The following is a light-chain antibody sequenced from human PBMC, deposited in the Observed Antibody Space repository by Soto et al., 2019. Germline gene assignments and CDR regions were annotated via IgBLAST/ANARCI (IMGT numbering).Light chain of an antibody. J-gene: IGKJ5*01. CDR2: GAS. V-gene: IGKV3-20*01. CDR1: QSVSSN. Sequence: EIVLTQSPGTLSLSAGERATLSFRASQSVSSNLAWYQQKPGQAPRLLIYGASSRATGIPDRFSGSGSGTDFTLTISRLEPEDFAVYYCQQYGSFSITFGQGTRLEI. CDR3: QQYGSFSIT.